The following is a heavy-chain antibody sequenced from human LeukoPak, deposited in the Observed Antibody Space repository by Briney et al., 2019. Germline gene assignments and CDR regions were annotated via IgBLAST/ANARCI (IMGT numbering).Heavy chain of an antibody. Sequence: GESLRISCKGSGYSFSTSWIGWVRQIPGKDLECRGIIYTTDSDTRYSPSFEGQVTISVDKSVSTTYLQWSSLKASDTAMYYCALRSGNDDGYDIWGQGTMVTVSS. CDR2: IYTTDSDT. J-gene: IGHJ3*02. CDR3: ALRSGNDDGYDI. CDR1: GYSFSTSW. V-gene: IGHV5-51*01. D-gene: IGHD1-1*01.